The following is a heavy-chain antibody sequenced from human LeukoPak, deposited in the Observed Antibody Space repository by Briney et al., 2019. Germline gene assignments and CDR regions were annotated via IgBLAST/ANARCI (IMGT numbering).Heavy chain of an antibody. Sequence: PGGSLRLSCAASGFTFDDYAMHWVRQAPGKGLEWVSGISWNSGSIGYADSVKGRFTISRDNSKNTLYLQMNSLRAEDTAVYYCARTYSTVTTDWFDPWGQGTLVTVSS. CDR3: ARTYSTVTTDWFDP. D-gene: IGHD4-17*01. CDR2: ISWNSGSI. J-gene: IGHJ5*02. V-gene: IGHV3-9*01. CDR1: GFTFDDYA.